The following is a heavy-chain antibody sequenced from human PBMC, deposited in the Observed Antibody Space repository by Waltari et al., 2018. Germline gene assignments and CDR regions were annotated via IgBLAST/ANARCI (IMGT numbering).Heavy chain of an antibody. CDR2: LIPIFGTA. D-gene: IGHD4-17*01. CDR3: ASSGVGGHYGGAY. V-gene: IGHV1-69*05. Sequence: QFQLVQSGAEVKKPGSSVQVSCKASAGPFSSYAITGVRQAPGQGLEWMGGLIPIFGTANYAQKFQGRVTSTTDESTSTAYMELSSLRSEDTAVYYWASSGVGGHYGGAYWGQGTLVTVSS. J-gene: IGHJ4*02. CDR1: AGPFSSYA.